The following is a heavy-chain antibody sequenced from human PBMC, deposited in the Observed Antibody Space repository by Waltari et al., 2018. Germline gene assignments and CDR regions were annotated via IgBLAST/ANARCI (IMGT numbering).Heavy chain of an antibody. Sequence: QVQLQESGPGLVKPSQTLSLTCTVSGGSITSGSYYWLWIRQPAGKGLEWIGRIYTSGSTNYNPSLKSRVTISVDTSKNQFSLKLSSVTAADTAVYYCARGSNYGVIGWFDPWGQGTLVTVSS. CDR1: GGSITSGSYY. V-gene: IGHV4-61*02. J-gene: IGHJ5*02. D-gene: IGHD4-4*01. CDR2: IYTSGST. CDR3: ARGSNYGVIGWFDP.